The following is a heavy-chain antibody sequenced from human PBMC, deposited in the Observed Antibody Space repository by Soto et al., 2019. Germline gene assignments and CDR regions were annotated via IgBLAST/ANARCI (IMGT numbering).Heavy chain of an antibody. CDR1: GGSISSGGYY. J-gene: IGHJ5*02. D-gene: IGHD6-19*01. V-gene: IGHV4-31*03. CDR3: ARTRGWLPPPLNWFDP. Sequence: QTSETLSLTCTVSGGSISSGGYYWSWIRQHPGKGLEWIGYIYYSGSTYYNPSLKSRVTISVDTSKTQFSLKLSSVTAADTAVYYCARTRGWLPPPLNWFDPWGQGTLVTVSS. CDR2: IYYSGST.